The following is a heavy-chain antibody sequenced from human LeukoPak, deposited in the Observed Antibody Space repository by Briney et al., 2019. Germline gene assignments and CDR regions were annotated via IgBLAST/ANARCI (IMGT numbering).Heavy chain of an antibody. Sequence: PGGSLRLSRAASGFTFSSYAMSWVRQAPGKGLEWVSAISGSGGSTYYADSVKGRSTISRDNSKNTLYLQMNSLRAEDTAVYYCAKDVAPRATVDFFDYWGQGTLVTVSS. J-gene: IGHJ4*02. D-gene: IGHD4-23*01. CDR2: ISGSGGST. V-gene: IGHV3-23*01. CDR3: AKDVAPRATVDFFDY. CDR1: GFTFSSYA.